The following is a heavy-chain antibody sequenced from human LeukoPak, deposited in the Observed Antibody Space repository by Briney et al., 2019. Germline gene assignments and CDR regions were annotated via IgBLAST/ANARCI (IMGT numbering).Heavy chain of an antibody. CDR2: ISWNSGTK. D-gene: IGHD3-10*01. CDR3: AKDLRNYYGSGSIVDY. Sequence: PGGSLRLSCVASGFTFDDYAMPWVRQAPGKGLEWVSGISWNSGTKGYADSVKGRFTISRDDAKNSLYLQMNSLRPEDTALYYCAKDLRNYYGSGSIVDYWGQGTLVTVSS. J-gene: IGHJ4*02. V-gene: IGHV3-9*01. CDR1: GFTFDDYA.